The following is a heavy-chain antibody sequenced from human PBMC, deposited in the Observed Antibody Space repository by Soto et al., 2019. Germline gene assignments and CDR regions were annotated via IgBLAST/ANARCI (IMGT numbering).Heavy chain of an antibody. CDR1: GFTFSDYY. CDR2: ISSSGNTI. Sequence: ESGGGLVKTSGSLRIACAASGFTFSDYYMSWVRQAPGKGLEWVSYISSSGNTIYYADSVKGRFTISRDNAKNSVYLQMNSLRAEDTALYFCAKMSSENYYDPVFSWGQGTLVTVPS. J-gene: IGHJ4*02. CDR3: AKMSSENYYDPVFS. D-gene: IGHD3-22*01. V-gene: IGHV3-11*01.